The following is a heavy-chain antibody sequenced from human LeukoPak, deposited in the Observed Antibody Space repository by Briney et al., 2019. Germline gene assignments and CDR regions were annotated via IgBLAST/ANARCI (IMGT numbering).Heavy chain of an antibody. J-gene: IGHJ4*02. D-gene: IGHD3-10*01. Sequence: GASVKVSCKASGYTFTPYYIHWVRQAPGQGLQWMGWIHPDSGDTNFTQIFQGRVTMTRDASINTGYMELNSLRSDDTAVFYCARGGRVVWFGDFTTDYYFDSWGQGTLATVSS. CDR1: GYTFTPYY. CDR3: ARGGRVVWFGDFTTDYYFDS. V-gene: IGHV1-2*02. CDR2: IHPDSGDT.